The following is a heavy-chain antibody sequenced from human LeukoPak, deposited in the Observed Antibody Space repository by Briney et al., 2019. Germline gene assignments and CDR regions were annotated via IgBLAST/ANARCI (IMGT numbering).Heavy chain of an antibody. CDR3: AGHSSSWSGGDY. CDR2: IYSFRST. Sequence: SETLSLTCTVSGGSIRTYYWSWIRQPPGKGLEWIAYIYSFRSTNYNPSLKSRVTISVDTSKNQFSLKLSSVTAADTAVYYCAGHSSSWSGGDYWGQGTLVTVSS. CDR1: GGSIRTYY. D-gene: IGHD6-13*01. V-gene: IGHV4-59*08. J-gene: IGHJ4*02.